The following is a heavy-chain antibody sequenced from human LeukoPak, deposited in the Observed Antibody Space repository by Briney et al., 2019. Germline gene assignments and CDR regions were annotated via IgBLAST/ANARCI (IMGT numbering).Heavy chain of an antibody. CDR1: GGSISGYH. J-gene: IGHJ4*02. Sequence: PSQTLSLTCAVYGGSISGYHWSWIRQPPGKGLEWIGEINHSGSTNYNPSLKSRVTISVDTSKNQFSLKLSSVTAADTAVYYCASLGATSPFDYWGQGTLVTVSS. D-gene: IGHD1-26*01. V-gene: IGHV4-34*01. CDR3: ASLGATSPFDY. CDR2: INHSGST.